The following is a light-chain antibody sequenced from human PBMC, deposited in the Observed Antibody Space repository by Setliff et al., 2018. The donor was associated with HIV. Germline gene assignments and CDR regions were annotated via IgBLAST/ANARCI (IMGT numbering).Light chain of an antibody. CDR3: CSYAGSSSFQ. CDR1: NSDVGSYNL. J-gene: IGLJ2*01. CDR2: EDN. Sequence: QSVLTQPASVSGSPGQSTTITCTGTNSDVGSYNLVSWYQHHPGKAPKLIIYEDNKRPSGVSNRFSGSKSGNTASLTISGLQAEDEADYHCCSYAGSSSFQFGGGTQRTV. V-gene: IGLV2-23*02.